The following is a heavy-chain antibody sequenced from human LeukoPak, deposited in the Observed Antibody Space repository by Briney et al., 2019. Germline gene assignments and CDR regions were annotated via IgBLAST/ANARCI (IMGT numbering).Heavy chain of an antibody. CDR1: GGSISSYY. J-gene: IGHJ4*02. V-gene: IGHV4-59*08. CDR2: IYYSGST. CDR3: VVAAIHYFDY. D-gene: IGHD2-15*01. Sequence: SETLSLTCTVSGGSISSYYWSWIRQPPGKGLEWIGYIYYSGSTNYNPSLKSRVTISVDTSKNQFSLKLSSVTAADTAVYYCVVAAIHYFDYWGQGTLVTVSS.